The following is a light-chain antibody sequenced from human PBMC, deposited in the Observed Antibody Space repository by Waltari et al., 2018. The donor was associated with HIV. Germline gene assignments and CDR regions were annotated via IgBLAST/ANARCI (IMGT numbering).Light chain of an antibody. CDR2: DVS. Sequence: QSALTQPRSVSGSPGQSVTISCAGTTGDIGGYDYVSWYQQHPGKAPKLIIYDVSKLPSGVPDRFSGSKSGNTASLTISGLQVDDEADYFCCSYAGTYTPNWVFGGGTGLTVL. CDR1: TGDIGGYDY. V-gene: IGLV2-11*01. CDR3: CSYAGTYTPNWV. J-gene: IGLJ3*02.